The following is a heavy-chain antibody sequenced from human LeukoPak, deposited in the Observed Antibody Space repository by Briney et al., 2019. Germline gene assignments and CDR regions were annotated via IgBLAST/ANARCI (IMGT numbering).Heavy chain of an antibody. CDR3: ASDQP. CDR1: GDSISSSFYY. V-gene: IGHV4-39*07. CDR2: IYFSGST. J-gene: IGHJ5*02. Sequence: AETLSLTCSVSGDSISSSFYYWGWIRQPPGKGLEWIASIYFSGSTYYNPSLKSRVTISVDTSKNQFSLKLSSVTAADTAVYYCASDQPWGQGTLVTVSS.